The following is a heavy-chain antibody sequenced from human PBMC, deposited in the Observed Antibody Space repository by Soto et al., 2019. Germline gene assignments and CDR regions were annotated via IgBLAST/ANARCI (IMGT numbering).Heavy chain of an antibody. J-gene: IGHJ4*02. CDR3: ARNILGGTTDY. CDR1: GYSFSTHA. Sequence: QVHLVQSGAEEKNPGASVKVSCKASGYSFSTHAMHWVRQAPGQGLEWVGWINSVNDHTIYSEKFQGRVTNTSDTSATTAYMELSSLTSEDTAIYYCARNILGGTTDYWGQGTLVTVSS. D-gene: IGHD1-7*01. V-gene: IGHV1-3*05. CDR2: INSVNDHT.